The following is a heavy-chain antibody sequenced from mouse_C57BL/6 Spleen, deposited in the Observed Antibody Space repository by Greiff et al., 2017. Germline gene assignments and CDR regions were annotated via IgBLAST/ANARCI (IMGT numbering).Heavy chain of an antibody. V-gene: IGHV5-9-1*02. Sequence: DVMLVESGEGLVKPGGSLKLSCAASGFTFSSYAMSWVRQTPEKRLEWVAYISSGGDYIYYADTVKGRFTISRDNARNTLYLQMSSLKSEDTAMYYCTRVRGYSNYGEWFAYWGQGTLVTVSA. CDR1: GFTFSSYA. D-gene: IGHD2-5*01. CDR2: ISSGGDYI. CDR3: TRVRGYSNYGEWFAY. J-gene: IGHJ3*01.